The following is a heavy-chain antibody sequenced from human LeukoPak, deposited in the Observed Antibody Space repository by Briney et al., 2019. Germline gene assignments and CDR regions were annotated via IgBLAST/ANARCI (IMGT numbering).Heavy chain of an antibody. D-gene: IGHD2-15*01. V-gene: IGHV4-39*01. CDR1: GGSISSSSYY. CDR2: IYYSGST. CDR3: ARLSGGSCWDY. J-gene: IGHJ4*02. Sequence: SETLSLTCTVSGGSISSSSYYWGWIRQPPGKGLEWIGSIYYSGSTYYNPSLKSRVTISVDTSKNQFSLKLSSVTAADTAVYYCARLSGGSCWDYWGQGTLVTVSS.